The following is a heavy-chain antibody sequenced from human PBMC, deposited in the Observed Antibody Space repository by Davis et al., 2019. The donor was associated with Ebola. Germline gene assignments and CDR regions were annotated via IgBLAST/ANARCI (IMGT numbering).Heavy chain of an antibody. D-gene: IGHD3-10*01. J-gene: IGHJ6*02. CDR3: ARQSRYYGSGSYYAMGMDV. Sequence: SETLSLTCAVYGGSFSGYYWSWIRQPPGKGLEWIGYIYYSGSTNYNPSLKSRVTISVDTSKNQFSLKLSSVTAADTAVYYCARQSRYYGSGSYYAMGMDVWGQGTTVTVSS. CDR1: GGSFSGYY. CDR2: IYYSGST. V-gene: IGHV4-59*08.